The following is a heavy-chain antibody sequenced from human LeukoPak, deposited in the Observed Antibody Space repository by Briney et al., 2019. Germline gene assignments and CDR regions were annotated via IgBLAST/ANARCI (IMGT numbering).Heavy chain of an antibody. CDR1: GFTFSSYG. D-gene: IGHD3-10*01. J-gene: IGHJ5*02. CDR2: IRYDGSNK. Sequence: PGGSLRLSCAASGFTFSSYGMHWVRQAPGKGLEWVAFIRYDGSNKYYADSVKGRFTISRDNAKNSLYLQMNSLRAEDTAVYYCARDWKGDYYGSGSYHWFDPWGQGTLVTVSS. CDR3: ARDWKGDYYGSGSYHWFDP. V-gene: IGHV3-30*02.